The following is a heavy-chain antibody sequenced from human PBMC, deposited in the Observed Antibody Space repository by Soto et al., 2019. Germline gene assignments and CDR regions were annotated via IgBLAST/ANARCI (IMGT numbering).Heavy chain of an antibody. V-gene: IGHV3-7*03. J-gene: IGHJ3*02. CDR3: ARVYDSSGYYFSAFDI. CDR1: GFTFSSYW. CDR2: IKQDGSEK. D-gene: IGHD3-22*01. Sequence: GGSLRLSCAASGFTFSSYWMSWVRQAPGKGLEWVANIKQDGSEKYYVDSVKGRFTISRDNAKNSLYLQMNSRRAEDTAVYYFARVYDSSGYYFSAFDIWGQGTMVTVSS.